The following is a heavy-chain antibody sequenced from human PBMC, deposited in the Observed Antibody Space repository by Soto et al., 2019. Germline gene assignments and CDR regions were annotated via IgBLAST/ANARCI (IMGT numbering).Heavy chain of an antibody. Sequence: EVQLVESGGGLVQPGGSLRLSCAASGFTFSSYWMSWVRQAPGKGLEWVANIKQDGSEKYYVDSVKGRFTISRDNAKNSLYLQMNSLRAEDTAVYYCARFRYDYVWGSYRYWGQGTLVTVSS. CDR1: GFTFSSYW. D-gene: IGHD3-16*02. CDR2: IKQDGSEK. CDR3: ARFRYDYVWGSYRY. V-gene: IGHV3-7*05. J-gene: IGHJ4*02.